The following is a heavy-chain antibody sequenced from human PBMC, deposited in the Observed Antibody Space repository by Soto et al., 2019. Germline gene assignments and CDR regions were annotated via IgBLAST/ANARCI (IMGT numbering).Heavy chain of an antibody. CDR3: ARPGYCSSTSCHSHFDF. D-gene: IGHD2-2*01. Sequence: GASVKVSCKACGYSFTTYGISWLRQAPGQGPEWLGWISAYHVNTNYSQRLQGRVTMTTDPSTSTAYMELRNLISDDTAVYYCARPGYCSSTSCHSHFDFWGQGTLVTVSS. J-gene: IGHJ4*02. CDR1: GYSFTTYG. V-gene: IGHV1-18*04. CDR2: ISAYHVNT.